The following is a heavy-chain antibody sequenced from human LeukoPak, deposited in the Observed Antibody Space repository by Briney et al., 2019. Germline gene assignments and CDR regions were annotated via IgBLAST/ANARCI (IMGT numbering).Heavy chain of an antibody. CDR1: GGSFSGYY. CDR2: INHSGST. CDR3: ARIVGIAARRGIDY. V-gene: IGHV4-34*01. Sequence: SETLSLTCAVYGGSFSGYYWSWIRQPPGKGLEWIAEINHSGSTNYNPSLKSRVTISVDTSKNQFSLKLSSVTAADTAVYYCARIVGIAARRGIDYWGQGTLVTVSS. D-gene: IGHD6-6*01. J-gene: IGHJ4*02.